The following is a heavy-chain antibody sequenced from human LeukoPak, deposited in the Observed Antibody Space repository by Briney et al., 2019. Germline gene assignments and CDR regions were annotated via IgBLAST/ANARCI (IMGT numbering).Heavy chain of an antibody. J-gene: IGHJ3*02. D-gene: IGHD3-10*01. CDR2: ISSDGGTV. CDR1: GFTFSDYY. V-gene: IGHV3-11*01. Sequence: GGSLRLSCAASGFTFSDYYINWIRQAPGKGLEWISYISSDGGTVYSADSVKGRFTFSRDNSKYSVYLQINSLRVEDTAVYYCARDSRGAVDIWGQGTMVTVSS. CDR3: ARDSRGAVDI.